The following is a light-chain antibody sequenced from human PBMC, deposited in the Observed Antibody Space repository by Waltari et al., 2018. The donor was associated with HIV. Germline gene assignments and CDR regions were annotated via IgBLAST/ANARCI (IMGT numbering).Light chain of an antibody. CDR2: AAS. V-gene: IGKV1-39*01. CDR1: QIITTY. Sequence: DIQMTQSPSSLPASVGDRATITCRASQIITTYLNWYQQKPGRVPRVLIYAASTLQDGVPSRFSGSGSGTDFTLTIRSLQPEDSATYFCQQSFTIPRTFAQGTKVEIK. J-gene: IGKJ1*01. CDR3: QQSFTIPRT.